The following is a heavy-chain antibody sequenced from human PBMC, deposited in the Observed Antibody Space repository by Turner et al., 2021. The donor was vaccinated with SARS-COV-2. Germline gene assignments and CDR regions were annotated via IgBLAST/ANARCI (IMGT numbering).Heavy chain of an antibody. J-gene: IGHJ4*02. CDR3: AKNEMAMIVVVITLFDY. Sequence: EVQLLESGGGLVQPGGSLRPSCAASGFTFSSYAMSWVRQAPGKGLEWVSVISGSGGSTYYADSVKGRFTISRDNSKNTLYLQMNSLGAEDTAVYYCAKNEMAMIVVVITLFDYWGQGTLVTVSS. CDR2: ISGSGGST. CDR1: GFTFSSYA. D-gene: IGHD3-22*01. V-gene: IGHV3-23*01.